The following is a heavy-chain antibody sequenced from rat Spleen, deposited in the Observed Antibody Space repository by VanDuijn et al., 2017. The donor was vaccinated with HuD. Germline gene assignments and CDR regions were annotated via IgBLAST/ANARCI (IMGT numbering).Heavy chain of an antibody. CDR2: ISTGGGNT. CDR1: GFTFSDYV. J-gene: IGHJ3*01. Sequence: EVQLVESGGGLVQPGRSLKLSCAASGFTFSDYVMAWVRQAPTKGLEWVASISTGGGNTFYRHSVKGQFTISRDNAKNTLYLQMDSLRYEDTASYSCARHGLSSHYGWFAYWGQGTLVTVSS. CDR3: ARHGLSSHYGWFAY. V-gene: IGHV5S13*01. D-gene: IGHD1-11*01.